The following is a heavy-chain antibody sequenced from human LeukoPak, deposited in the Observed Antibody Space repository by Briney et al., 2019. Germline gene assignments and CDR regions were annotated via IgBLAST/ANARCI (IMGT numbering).Heavy chain of an antibody. D-gene: IGHD4-17*01. CDR2: ITGDGSDI. CDR3: ARDAYTTTSNWLDP. J-gene: IGHJ5*02. V-gene: IGHV3-74*01. Sequence: GGSLRLSCEASGFTLNKYWMHWVREAPGKGLVWVSRITGDGSDIAYADSVKGRFTVSRDDAKNILFLQMTSLRVEDTAIYYCARDAYTTTSNWLDPWGQGTLVTVSS. CDR1: GFTLNKYW.